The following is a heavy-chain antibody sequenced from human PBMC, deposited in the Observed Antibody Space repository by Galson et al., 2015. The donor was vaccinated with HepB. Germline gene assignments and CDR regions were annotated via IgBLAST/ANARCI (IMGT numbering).Heavy chain of an antibody. J-gene: IGHJ3*01. CDR3: ARPSNALTSLDTFDV. CDR2: IKHDGSTT. D-gene: IGHD2-2*01. CDR1: GFTFSTYW. V-gene: IGHV3-74*01. Sequence: SLRLSCAASGFTFSTYWMHWVRQVPGKGLVWVSRIKHDGSTTSYADSVKGRFTISRDNAKNTLYLQMNSLRAEDTAVYYCARPSNALTSLDTFDVWGQGTLVTVSS.